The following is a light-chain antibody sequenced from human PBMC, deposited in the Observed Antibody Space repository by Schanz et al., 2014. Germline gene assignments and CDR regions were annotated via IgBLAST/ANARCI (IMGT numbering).Light chain of an antibody. Sequence: EIVLTQSPGTLSLSPGERATLSCRASQSVSNNYLAWYQQKPGQVPRLLIYDASDRATGIPARFSGSGSGTDFTLTISSLEPEDFAVYYCQQRFNWPPMYSFGQGTKLEIK. J-gene: IGKJ2*03. V-gene: IGKV3-11*01. CDR3: QQRFNWPPMYS. CDR1: QSVSNNY. CDR2: DAS.